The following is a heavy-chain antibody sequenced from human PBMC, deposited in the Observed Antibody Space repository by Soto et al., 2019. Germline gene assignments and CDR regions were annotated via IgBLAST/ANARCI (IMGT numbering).Heavy chain of an antibody. J-gene: IGHJ5*02. CDR3: ARHYYYGSGSYSWGWFDP. Sequence: SETLSLTCTVSGGSISSHYWSWIRQPPGKGLEWIGYIYYSGSTNYNPSLKSRVTISVDTSKNQFSLKLSSVTAADAAVYYCARHYYYGSGSYSWGWFDPWGQGTLVTVSS. CDR1: GGSISSHY. D-gene: IGHD3-10*01. CDR2: IYYSGST. V-gene: IGHV4-59*08.